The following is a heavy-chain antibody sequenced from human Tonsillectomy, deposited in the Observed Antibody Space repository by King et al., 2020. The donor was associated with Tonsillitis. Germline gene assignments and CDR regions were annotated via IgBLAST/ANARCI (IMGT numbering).Heavy chain of an antibody. CDR2: ITPAFGTA. D-gene: IGHD2/OR15-2a*01. J-gene: IGHJ5*02. CDR1: GDSFSSYT. V-gene: IGHV1-69*01. CDR3: SRDMNRRPPQFEP. Sequence: QLVQSGAEVKKPGSSVKVSCTVSGDSFSSYTINWVRQAPGQRLEWVGGITPAFGTAEYAQKFQGRVAITADESTRTAYTEVTSLRSDDTAVYYCSRDMNRRPPQFEPWGQGTQVIVSS.